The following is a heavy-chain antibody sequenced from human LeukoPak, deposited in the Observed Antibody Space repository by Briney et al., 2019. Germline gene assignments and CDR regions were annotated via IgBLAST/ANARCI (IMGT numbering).Heavy chain of an antibody. V-gene: IGHV3-48*03. Sequence: GGSLRLSCVASGFSFSSYEKNWVRKAQGKGLEWVSYISSSGSTIYYADSVKGRFTISRDNAKNSLYLQMNSLRPEDTAVYYCARFGYNDFDYWGQGTLVTVS. J-gene: IGHJ4*02. CDR1: GFSFSSYE. CDR3: ARFGYNDFDY. D-gene: IGHD5-24*01. CDR2: ISSSGSTI.